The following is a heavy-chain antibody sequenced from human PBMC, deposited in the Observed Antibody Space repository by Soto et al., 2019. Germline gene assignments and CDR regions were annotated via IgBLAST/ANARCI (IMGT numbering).Heavy chain of an antibody. Sequence: QVVLVESGGGVVQPGESLRLSCVVSGSGITFSRAGMHWVRQAPGKGLEWVAVISSDGSTTYYADSVKGRFTTSRDDSKTRLALPMNSMRAEDTAVYYCAKDKGGLCSDYRGQGTLVTVSS. V-gene: IGHV3-30*18. CDR2: ISSDGSTT. J-gene: IGHJ4*02. CDR1: GSGITFSRAG. CDR3: AKDKGGLCSDY. D-gene: IGHD3-16*01.